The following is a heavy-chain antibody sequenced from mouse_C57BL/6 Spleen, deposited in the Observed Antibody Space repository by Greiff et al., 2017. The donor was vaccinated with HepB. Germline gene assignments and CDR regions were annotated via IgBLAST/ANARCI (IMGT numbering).Heavy chain of an antibody. V-gene: IGHV1-80*01. CDR1: GYAFSSYW. D-gene: IGHD1-1*01. CDR2: IYPGDGDT. J-gene: IGHJ1*03. Sequence: QVQLKQSGAELVKPGASVKISCKASGYAFSSYWMNWVKQRPGKGLEWIGQIYPGDGDTNYNGKFKGKATLTADKSSSTAYMQLSSLTSEDSAVYFCARGGYYGLYWYFDVWGTGTTVTVSS. CDR3: ARGGYYGLYWYFDV.